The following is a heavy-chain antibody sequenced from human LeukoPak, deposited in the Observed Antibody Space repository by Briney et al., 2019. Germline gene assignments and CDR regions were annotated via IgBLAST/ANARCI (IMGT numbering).Heavy chain of an antibody. CDR3: ARGHLSVYYYDSSGYLGTDY. J-gene: IGHJ4*02. Sequence: ASVKVSCKASGYTFTGYYTHWVRQAPGQGLEWMGWISAYNGDTNYAQKLQGRVTMTTDTSTSTAYMELRSLRSDDTAVYYCARGHLSVYYYDSSGYLGTDYWGQGTLVTVSS. CDR1: GYTFTGYY. CDR2: ISAYNGDT. D-gene: IGHD3-22*01. V-gene: IGHV1-18*04.